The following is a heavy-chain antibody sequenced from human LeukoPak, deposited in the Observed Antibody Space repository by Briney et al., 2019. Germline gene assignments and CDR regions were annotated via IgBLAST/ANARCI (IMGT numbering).Heavy chain of an antibody. CDR3: TTDYDFWSGLHDY. D-gene: IGHD3-3*01. J-gene: IGHJ4*02. Sequence: GGSLRLSCAASGFTFTNAWTSWVRQAPGKGLEWVGRIKSKIDGGTTEYAASVKGRFTISRDDSKNTLYLQMNSLKTEDTAVYYCTTDYDFWSGLHDYWGQGTLVTVSS. V-gene: IGHV3-15*01. CDR2: IKSKIDGGTT. CDR1: GFTFTNAW.